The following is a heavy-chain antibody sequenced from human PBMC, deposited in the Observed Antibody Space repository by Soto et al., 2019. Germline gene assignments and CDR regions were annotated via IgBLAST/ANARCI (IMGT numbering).Heavy chain of an antibody. CDR3: ARRWQHLVRNYYYYHYHMDV. CDR2: ISAYNGNT. Sequence: QVQLVQSGAEVKKPGASVKVSCKASGYTFTSYGISWVRQAPGQGLEWMGWISAYNGNTNYAQKLQGRVKRTKDTSTSTAYMELRSLRSDDKAVYYCARRWQHLVRNYYYYHYHMDVWGKGTPVTVAS. V-gene: IGHV1-18*01. CDR1: GYTFTSYG. J-gene: IGHJ6*03. D-gene: IGHD6-13*01.